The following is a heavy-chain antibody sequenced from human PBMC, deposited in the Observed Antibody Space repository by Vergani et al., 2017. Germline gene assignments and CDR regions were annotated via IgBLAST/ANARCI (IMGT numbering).Heavy chain of an antibody. D-gene: IGHD3-9*01. CDR2: INPRTGAT. CDR3: ARDYEDILTGVF. CDR1: GYTFTDYH. J-gene: IGHJ4*02. V-gene: IGHV1-2*02. Sequence: QVHLVQSGAEVKKPGASVKVSCKTSGYTFTDYHIHWVRQAPGEGLESMGWINPRTGATDYAQGLQGRVTMTRNTSISKAYMELYSLTSDDTAVYYCARDYEDILTGVFWGQGTLVTVSA.